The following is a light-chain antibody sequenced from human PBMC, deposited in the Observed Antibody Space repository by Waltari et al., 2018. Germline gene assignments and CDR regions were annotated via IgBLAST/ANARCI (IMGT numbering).Light chain of an antibody. CDR1: PSDVGDYNH. V-gene: IGLV2-14*03. CDR3: SSDTTSSAYV. CDR2: DGY. Sequence: QSALTQPASVSGSPGQSITISCTGRPSDVGDYNHVSWYQQHPGEAPKLLIYDGYKRPSMVSNRFSGSKAVNTASLTISGLQAEDEADYYCSSDTTSSAYVFGTGTKVIV. J-gene: IGLJ1*01.